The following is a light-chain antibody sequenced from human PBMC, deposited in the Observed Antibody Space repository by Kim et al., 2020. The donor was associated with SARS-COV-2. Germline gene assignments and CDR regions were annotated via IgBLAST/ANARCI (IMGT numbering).Light chain of an antibody. CDR3: QQYGSSPPWT. Sequence: PGERATRSCRASQSVSSSYLAWYQQEPGQAPRLLIYGASSRATGIPDRFSGSGSGTDFTLTISRLEPEDFAVYYCQQYGSSPPWTFGQGTKVDIK. J-gene: IGKJ1*01. V-gene: IGKV3-20*01. CDR2: GAS. CDR1: QSVSSSY.